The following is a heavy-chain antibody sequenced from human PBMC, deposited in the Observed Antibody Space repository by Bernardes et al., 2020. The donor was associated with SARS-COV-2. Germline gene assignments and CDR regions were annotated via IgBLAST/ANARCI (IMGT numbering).Heavy chain of an antibody. Sequence: SETLSLTCSVSGGSVIGDFGYWSWVRQAPGRGLELVGYMFRTGTSDSNPSLKSRVTISVDTSKNQFSLNLKSVTVADTAVYYCATSRSSGPLFFLDKWGQGALVTVSS. J-gene: IGHJ4*02. CDR2: MFRTGTS. D-gene: IGHD6-19*01. CDR3: ATSRSSGPLFFLDK. CDR1: GGSVIGDFGY. V-gene: IGHV4-61*01.